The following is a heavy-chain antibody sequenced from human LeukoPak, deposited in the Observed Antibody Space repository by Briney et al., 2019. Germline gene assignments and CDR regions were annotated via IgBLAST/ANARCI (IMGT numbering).Heavy chain of an antibody. J-gene: IGHJ5*02. CDR3: ARPIDTYYDFWGGSNPPTPWFDP. Sequence: SETLSLTCTVSGGSISSSSYYWGWIRQPPGKGLEWIGSIYYSGSTYYNPSLKSRVTISVDTSKNQFSLKLSSVTAADTAVYYCARPIDTYYDFWGGSNPPTPWFDPWGQGTLVTVSS. V-gene: IGHV4-39*01. CDR2: IYYSGST. D-gene: IGHD3-3*01. CDR1: GGSISSSSYY.